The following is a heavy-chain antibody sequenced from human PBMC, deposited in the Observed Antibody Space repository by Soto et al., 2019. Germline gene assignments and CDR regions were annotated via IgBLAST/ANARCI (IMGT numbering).Heavy chain of an antibody. CDR2: IYYSGST. CDR1: GGSISSYY. V-gene: IGHV4-59*01. Sequence: SETLSLTCTVSGGSISSYYWSWIRQPPGKGLEWIGYIYYSGSTNYNPTLKSRVTISVDTSKNQFPLKLSSVTAADKAVYYSARGKYSSSSWGELDYWGQGTLVTVSS. J-gene: IGHJ4*02. D-gene: IGHD6-6*01. CDR3: ARGKYSSSSWGELDY.